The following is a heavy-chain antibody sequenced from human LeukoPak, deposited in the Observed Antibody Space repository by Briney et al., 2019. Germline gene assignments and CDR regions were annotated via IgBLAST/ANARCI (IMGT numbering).Heavy chain of an antibody. CDR3: AREAVDSNSFDY. CDR1: GYIFTDYY. V-gene: IGHV1-2*02. D-gene: IGHD4-23*01. J-gene: IGHJ4*02. Sequence: ASVKVSCKASGYIFTDYYVHWVRQAPGQGLEWMAWINPKSGGTIYAQKLQGRVTMTRDTSSTTAYMELSRLTSDDTAIYYCAREAVDSNSFDYWGQETVVTVSS. CDR2: INPKSGGT.